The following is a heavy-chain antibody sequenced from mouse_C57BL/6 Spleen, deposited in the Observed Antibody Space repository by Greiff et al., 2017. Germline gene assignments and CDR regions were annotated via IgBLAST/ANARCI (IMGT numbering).Heavy chain of an antibody. D-gene: IGHD2-2*01. CDR2: INPNYGTT. V-gene: IGHV1-39*01. CDR1: GYSFTDYN. Sequence: VQLQQSGPELVKPGASVKISCKASGYSFTDYNMNWVKQSNGKSLEWIGVINPNYGTTSYNQKFKGKATFTVDQSSSTEYMQLNSLTSEDSAVYYCTRGDLLWLRRRYVDVWGTGTTVTVSS. J-gene: IGHJ1*03. CDR3: TRGDLLWLRRRYVDV.